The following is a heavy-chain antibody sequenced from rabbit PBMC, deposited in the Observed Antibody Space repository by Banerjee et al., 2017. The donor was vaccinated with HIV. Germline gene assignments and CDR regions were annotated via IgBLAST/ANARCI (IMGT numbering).Heavy chain of an antibody. V-gene: IGHV1S40*01. D-gene: IGHD1-1*01. CDR1: GFTLSSYW. Sequence: QSLEESGGDLVKPGASLTLTCTASGFTLSSYWMCWVRQAPGKGLEWIACIYGGSSDITAYASWAKGRFTSSKTSSTTVTLQMTSLTAADTATYFCASAYGVSGGSGLWGQGTLVTVS. CDR2: IYGGSSDIT. CDR3: ASAYGVSGGSGL. J-gene: IGHJ4*01.